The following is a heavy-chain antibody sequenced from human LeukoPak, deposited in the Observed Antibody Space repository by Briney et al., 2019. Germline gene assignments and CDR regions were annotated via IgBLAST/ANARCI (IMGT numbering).Heavy chain of an antibody. Sequence: GESLRISGKGSGYSFTSYLISWVRQMPGKGLEWMGRIDPTDSYTNYGPSFQGHVTISADKSISTAYLQWSSPKASDTAMYYCARRGSIAPRYYYGMDVWGQGTTVTVSS. CDR2: IDPTDSYT. CDR1: GYSFTSYL. J-gene: IGHJ6*02. V-gene: IGHV5-10-1*01. CDR3: ARRGSIAPRYYYGMDV. D-gene: IGHD6-6*01.